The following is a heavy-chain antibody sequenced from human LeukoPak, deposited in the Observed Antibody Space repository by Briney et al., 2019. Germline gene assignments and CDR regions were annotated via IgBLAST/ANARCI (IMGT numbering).Heavy chain of an antibody. CDR3: ARGRIVVANTGAFDI. CDR1: GGSISPFY. Sequence: SETLSLPCTVSGGSISPFYWKWIRQPPGKGREWIGYIYYTGGTSYSPSLNSRATISVDTSKNQISLKLNSVTAADTAVYYWARGRIVVANTGAFDIWGQGTMVPVSS. J-gene: IGHJ3*02. CDR2: IYYTGGT. D-gene: IGHD3-22*01. V-gene: IGHV4-59*12.